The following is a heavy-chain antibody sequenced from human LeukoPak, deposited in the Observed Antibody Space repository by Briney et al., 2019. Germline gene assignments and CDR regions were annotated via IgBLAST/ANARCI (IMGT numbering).Heavy chain of an antibody. CDR1: GDSITGSTYF. CDR2: IVYSGRT. D-gene: IGHD6-13*01. V-gene: IGHV4-39*07. J-gene: IGHJ4*02. CDR3: ARLDSAAGGDF. Sequence: SETLSLTCSVSGDSITGSTYFWGWLRRPPGKGLEWIASIVYSGRTYYNPSNPSLKSRVTISVDTSTNQFSLKLSFVTAADTAVYYCARLDSAAGGDFWGQGTLVTVST.